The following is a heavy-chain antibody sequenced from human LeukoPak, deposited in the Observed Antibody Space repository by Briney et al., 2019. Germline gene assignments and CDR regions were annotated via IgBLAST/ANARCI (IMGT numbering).Heavy chain of an antibody. J-gene: IGHJ4*02. CDR1: GGTFSSYA. Sequence: SVKVSCKASGGTFSSYAIGWVRQAPGQGLEWMGRIIPILGIANYAQKFQGRVTITADKSTSTAYMELSSLRSEDTAVCYCAREDSSGWFVDYWGQGTLVTVSS. CDR2: IIPILGIA. D-gene: IGHD6-19*01. V-gene: IGHV1-69*04. CDR3: AREDSSGWFVDY.